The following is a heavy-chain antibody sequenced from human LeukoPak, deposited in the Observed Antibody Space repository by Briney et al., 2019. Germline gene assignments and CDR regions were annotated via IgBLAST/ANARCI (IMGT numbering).Heavy chain of an antibody. CDR1: GFTVSSNY. J-gene: IGHJ4*02. D-gene: IGHD3-10*01. Sequence: GGALRLSCAASGFTVSSNYMSWVRLAPGKGLEWVSVIYSGGSTYYADSVKGRFTISRDNSKNTLYLQMNSLRAEDTAVYYCAREYRGEYYFAYWGQGTLVTVSS. V-gene: IGHV3-66*01. CDR2: IYSGGST. CDR3: AREYRGEYYFAY.